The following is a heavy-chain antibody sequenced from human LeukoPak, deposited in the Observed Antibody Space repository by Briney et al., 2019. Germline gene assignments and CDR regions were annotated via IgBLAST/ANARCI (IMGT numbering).Heavy chain of an antibody. D-gene: IGHD4-23*01. CDR1: GYSFSDYS. CDR2: INPNSGGT. Sequence: GASVKVSCKASGYSFSDYSLHWVRQAPGQGLEWMGWINPNSGGTGLAQKFQGRVTMTRDTSITTAYMELYSLRSDDTALYYCAREMTPVGGSPLIWFDPWGQGTLVTVSS. J-gene: IGHJ5*02. V-gene: IGHV1-2*02. CDR3: AREMTPVGGSPLIWFDP.